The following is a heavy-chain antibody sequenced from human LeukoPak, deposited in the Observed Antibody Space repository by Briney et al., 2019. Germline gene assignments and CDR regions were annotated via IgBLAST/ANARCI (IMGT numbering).Heavy chain of an antibody. D-gene: IGHD3-10*01. CDR3: ARDSGTTGEVKFDP. J-gene: IGHJ5*02. CDR1: GGSINRY. CDR2: ISGSGTL. V-gene: IGHV4-4*07. Sequence: PSETRSLTWPVSGGSINRYWSWIRQPAGKGLEWIGRISGSGTLTYTPALQSRLSISIDTSKNQFSLKLMSVTAADTAVYYCARDSGTTGEVKFDPWGQGTLVTVSS.